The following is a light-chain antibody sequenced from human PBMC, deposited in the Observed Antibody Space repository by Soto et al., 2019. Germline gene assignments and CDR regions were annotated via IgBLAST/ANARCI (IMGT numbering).Light chain of an antibody. CDR1: QSVSSY. V-gene: IGKV3-11*01. CDR3: QQRSNWPPGFT. J-gene: IGKJ3*01. Sequence: DIVLTQSPATLSLYPGERATLSCRASQSVSSYLAWYQQKPGQAPRLLIYDASNRATGIPARFSGSGSGTDFTLTISSLEPEDFAVYYCQQRSNWPPGFTFGPGTKVDIK. CDR2: DAS.